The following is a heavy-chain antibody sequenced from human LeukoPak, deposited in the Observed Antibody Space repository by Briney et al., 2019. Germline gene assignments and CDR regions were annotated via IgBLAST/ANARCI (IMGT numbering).Heavy chain of an antibody. V-gene: IGHV1-69*06. CDR2: IIPIFGTA. CDR1: GGTFSSYA. CDR3: AREGSGYSGYDHNWFDP. Sequence: ASVKVSCKASGGTFSSYAISWVRQAPGQGLEWMGGIIPIFGTANYAQKFQGRVTITADKSTSTAYLELSSLRSEDTAVYYCAREGSGYSGYDHNWFDPWDQGTLVTVSS. J-gene: IGHJ5*02. D-gene: IGHD5-12*01.